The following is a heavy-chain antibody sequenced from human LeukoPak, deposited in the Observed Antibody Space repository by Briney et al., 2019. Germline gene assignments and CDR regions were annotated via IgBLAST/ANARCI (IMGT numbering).Heavy chain of an antibody. CDR1: GFTFSSYG. J-gene: IGHJ4*02. CDR3: RKDPKGQGTVPVGYFDY. D-gene: IGHD4-17*01. V-gene: IGHV3-30*18. Sequence: GGSLRLSCAASGFTFSSYGMHWVRQAPGKGLEWVAVISYDGSNKYYADSVKGRFTISRDNSKNTLYLQMNSLRAEDTAVYYCRKDPKGQGTVPVGYFDYWGQGTLVTVSS. CDR2: ISYDGSNK.